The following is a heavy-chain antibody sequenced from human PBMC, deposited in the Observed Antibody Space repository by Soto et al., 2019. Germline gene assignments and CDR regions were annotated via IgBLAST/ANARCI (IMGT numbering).Heavy chain of an antibody. V-gene: IGHV3-15*01. CDR3: TTVEDIVVVPAAPTPEDAFDI. J-gene: IGHJ3*02. Sequence: GGSLRLSCAASGFTFSNAWMSWVRQAPGKGLEWVGRIKSKTDGGTTDYAAPVKGRFTISRDDSKNTLYLQMNSLKTEDTAVYYCTTVEDIVVVPAAPTPEDAFDIWGQGTMVTVSS. CDR1: GFTFSNAW. D-gene: IGHD2-2*01. CDR2: IKSKTDGGTT.